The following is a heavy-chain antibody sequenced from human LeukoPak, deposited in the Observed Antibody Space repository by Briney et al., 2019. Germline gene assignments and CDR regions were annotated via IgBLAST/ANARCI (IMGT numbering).Heavy chain of an antibody. J-gene: IGHJ4*02. CDR1: GFTFSGSS. CDR2: IRSKGNSYAT. V-gene: IGHV3-73*01. Sequence: PGGSLKLSCAASGFTFSGSSMHWVRQASAKGLDWVGRIRSKGNSYATAYAASVKGGFTISRDNAKNTLFLQMNSLRVEDTAVYYCARATSGYFDYWGQGTLVTVSS. D-gene: IGHD1-26*01. CDR3: ARATSGYFDY.